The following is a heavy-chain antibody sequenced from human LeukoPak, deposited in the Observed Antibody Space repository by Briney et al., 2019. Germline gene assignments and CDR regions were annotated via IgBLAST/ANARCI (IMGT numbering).Heavy chain of an antibody. D-gene: IGHD6-13*01. J-gene: IGHJ4*02. CDR2: IYYSGST. V-gene: IGHV4-59*01. Sequence: PSETLSLTCTVSGGSISSYYWSWIRQPPGKGLEWIGYIYYSGSTNYNPSLKSRVTISVDTSKSQLSLKLSSVTAADTAVYYCAARGAAAGKSDYWGQGTLVTVSS. CDR1: GGSISSYY. CDR3: AARGAAAGKSDY.